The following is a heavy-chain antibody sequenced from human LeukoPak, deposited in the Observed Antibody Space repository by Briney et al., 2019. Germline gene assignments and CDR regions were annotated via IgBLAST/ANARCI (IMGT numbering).Heavy chain of an antibody. J-gene: IGHJ6*02. CDR1: GYSFTSYA. CDR2: ISAYNGNT. CDR3: ARDPLRSTWSTYYNALDV. D-gene: IGHD6-13*01. V-gene: IGHV1-18*01. Sequence: ASMKVSCKASGYSFTSYAINWVRQAPGQGLEWMGWISAYNGNTDHAQKLQGRVTMTTDTSTSTAYMELRSLTSDDTAVYYCARDPLRSTWSTYYNALDVWGQGTTVTVSS.